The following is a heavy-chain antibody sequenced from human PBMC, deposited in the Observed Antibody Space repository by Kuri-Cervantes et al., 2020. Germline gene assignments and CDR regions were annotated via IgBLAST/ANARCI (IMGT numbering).Heavy chain of an antibody. V-gene: IGHV4-4*08. CDR1: GASISNYY. CDR3: ARTSWQDVFAPLGS. J-gene: IGHJ4*02. D-gene: IGHD3-3*01. Sequence: SETLSLTCTVSGASISNYYWSWIRQPPGKGLEWIGYIYDSGSTNYNPSLKSRVTISVDTSRTQFSLKLASVTAADTAVYFCARTSWQDVFAPLGSWGQGLLVTVSS. CDR2: IYDSGST.